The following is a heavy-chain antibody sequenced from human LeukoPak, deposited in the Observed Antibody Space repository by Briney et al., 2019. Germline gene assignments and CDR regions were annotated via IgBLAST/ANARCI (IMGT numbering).Heavy chain of an antibody. CDR1: GYTFTSYD. CDR3: ARDLVGGIWSAAF. V-gene: IGHV1-8*01. Sequence: ASVKVSCKASGYTFTSYDINWVRQATGQGLEWMGWMNPNSGNTGYAQKFQGRVTMTRNTSISTAYMELSSLRSDDTAMYYCARDLVGGIWSAAFWGQGTLVTVSS. CDR2: MNPNSGNT. J-gene: IGHJ4*02. D-gene: IGHD3-3*01.